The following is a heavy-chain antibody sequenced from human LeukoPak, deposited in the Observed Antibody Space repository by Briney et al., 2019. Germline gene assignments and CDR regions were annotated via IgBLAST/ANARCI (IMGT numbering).Heavy chain of an antibody. V-gene: IGHV4-59*01. CDR2: IYYSGST. CDR3: ARGLRVYYYGSGSQYYFDY. J-gene: IGHJ4*02. D-gene: IGHD3-10*01. CDR1: GGSISSYY. Sequence: SETLSLTCTVSGGSISSYYWSWIRQPPGKGLEWIGYIYYSGSTNYNPSLKSRVTISVDTSKNQFSLKLSSVIAADAAVYYCARGLRVYYYGSGSQYYFDYWGQGTLVTVSS.